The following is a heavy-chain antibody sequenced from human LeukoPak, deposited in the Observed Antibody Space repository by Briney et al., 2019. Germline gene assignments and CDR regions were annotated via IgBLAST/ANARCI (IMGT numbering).Heavy chain of an antibody. J-gene: IGHJ4*02. V-gene: IGHV1-69*13. CDR2: IIPIFGTA. Sequence: SVNVSCKASGGTFSSYAISWVRQAPGQGLECMGGIIPIFGTANYAQKFQGRVTITADESTSTAYMELSSLRSEDTAVYYCARVGYYDSSGYYPYFDYWGQGTLVTVSS. CDR1: GGTFSSYA. D-gene: IGHD3-22*01. CDR3: ARVGYYDSSGYYPYFDY.